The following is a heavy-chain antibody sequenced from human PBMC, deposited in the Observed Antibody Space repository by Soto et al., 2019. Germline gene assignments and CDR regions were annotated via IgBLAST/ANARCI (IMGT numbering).Heavy chain of an antibody. V-gene: IGHV1-69*13. J-gene: IGHJ6*02. CDR3: APGGYSYGWNYYYYGMDV. Sequence: SVKVSCKASGGTFSSYAISWVRQAPGQGLEWMGGIIPIFGTANYAQKFQGRVTITADESTSTAYMELSSLRSEDTAVYYCAPGGYSYGWNYYYYGMDVWGQGTTVTVSS. CDR1: GGTFSSYA. CDR2: IIPIFGTA. D-gene: IGHD5-18*01.